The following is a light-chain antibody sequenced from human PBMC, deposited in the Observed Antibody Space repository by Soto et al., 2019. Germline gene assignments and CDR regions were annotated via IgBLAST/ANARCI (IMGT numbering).Light chain of an antibody. J-gene: IGLJ2*01. V-gene: IGLV2-23*02. Sequence: QSALTQPASVSGSPGQSITISCTGTTSDVGSYNLVSWYQQHPGKAPKLMIYEVTKRPSGISNRFSGSKSGNTASLTISGVQAEDEDDYYCCSYAGSSTIIFVGGTKLTVL. CDR2: EVT. CDR1: TSDVGSYNL. CDR3: CSYAGSSTII.